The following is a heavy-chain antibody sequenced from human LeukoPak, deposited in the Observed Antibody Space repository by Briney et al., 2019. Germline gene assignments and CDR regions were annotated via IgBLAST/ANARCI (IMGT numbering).Heavy chain of an antibody. Sequence: PSETLSLACTVSGGSISSYYWSWIRQPPGKGLKGMGYIYYSGSTNYNPSLKSRVTISVDTSKNQFSLKLSSVTAADTAVYYCVRDLSRAAAPGYFDYWGQGTLVTVSS. J-gene: IGHJ4*02. CDR1: GGSISSYY. CDR2: IYYSGST. CDR3: VRDLSRAAAPGYFDY. D-gene: IGHD6-13*01. V-gene: IGHV4-59*01.